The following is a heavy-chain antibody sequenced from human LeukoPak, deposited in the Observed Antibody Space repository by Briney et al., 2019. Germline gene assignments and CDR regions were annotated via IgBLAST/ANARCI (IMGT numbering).Heavy chain of an antibody. CDR2: ISSSSSYI. CDR3: ARRYYDNFDY. D-gene: IGHD3-22*01. CDR1: GFTFNNFA. V-gene: IGHV3-21*01. J-gene: IGHJ4*02. Sequence: GGSLRLSCAASGFTFNNFAMNWVRQAPGKGLQWVSSISSSSSYIYYADSVKGRFTISRDNAKNSLYLQMNSLRAEDTAVYYCARRYYDNFDYWGQGTLVTVSS.